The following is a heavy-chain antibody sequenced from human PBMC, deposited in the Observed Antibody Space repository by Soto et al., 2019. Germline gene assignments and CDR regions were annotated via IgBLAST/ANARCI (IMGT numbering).Heavy chain of an antibody. CDR2: GSHTGSR. CDR3: ARVGPWVPYYYDSSPYTFENWFDP. V-gene: IGHV4-31*03. Sequence: SETLSLTCSVSGASINTGGFYWSWVRQFPGKGLDWIGYGSHTGSRYLNPSLRSRITISLDTPNNQFSLRLTSVTAADTAVYYCARVGPWVPYYYDSSPYTFENWFDPWGQGTLVTVSS. D-gene: IGHD3-22*01. J-gene: IGHJ5*02. CDR1: GASINTGGFY.